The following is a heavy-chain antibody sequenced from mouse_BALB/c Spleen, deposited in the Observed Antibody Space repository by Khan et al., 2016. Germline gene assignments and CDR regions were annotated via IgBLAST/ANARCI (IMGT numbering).Heavy chain of an antibody. CDR3: ARAPPRWYFDV. V-gene: IGHV3-2*02. CDR2: ISYSGST. Sequence: EVQLQESGPGLVKPSQSLSLTCTVTGYSITSDYAWNWIRQFPGNKLEWMGYISYSGSTSYNPSLKSRISITRDTSKNQFFLQLNSVTTEDTATSCCARAPPRWYFDVWGAGTTVTVSS. CDR1: GYSITSDYA. J-gene: IGHJ1*01.